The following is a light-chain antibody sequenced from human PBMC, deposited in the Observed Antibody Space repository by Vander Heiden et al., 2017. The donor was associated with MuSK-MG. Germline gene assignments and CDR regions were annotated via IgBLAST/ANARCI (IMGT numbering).Light chain of an antibody. CDR1: QDISNY. CDR2: DAS. J-gene: IGKJ5*01. CDR3: QQDDNLIT. Sequence: DIQMTQSPSSLSAPVGDRVTITCQASQDISNYLNWYQQKPGKAPKLLIYDASNLETGVPSRFSGSGSGTDFTFTISSLQPEDIATYYWQQDDNLITFGQGTRLEIK. V-gene: IGKV1-33*01.